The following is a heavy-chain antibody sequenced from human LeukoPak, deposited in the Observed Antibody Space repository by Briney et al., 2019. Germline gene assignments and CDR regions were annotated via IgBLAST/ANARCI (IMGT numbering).Heavy chain of an antibody. CDR3: ARVSRIWIQLWPDRGGWFDP. Sequence: SETLSLTCAVYGGSFSGYYWSWIRQPPGKGLEWIGEINHSGSTNYNPSLKSRVTISVDTSKNQFSLKLSSVTAADTAVYYYARVSRIWIQLWPDRGGWFDPWGQGTLVTVSS. CDR2: INHSGST. J-gene: IGHJ5*02. D-gene: IGHD5-18*01. CDR1: GGSFSGYY. V-gene: IGHV4-34*01.